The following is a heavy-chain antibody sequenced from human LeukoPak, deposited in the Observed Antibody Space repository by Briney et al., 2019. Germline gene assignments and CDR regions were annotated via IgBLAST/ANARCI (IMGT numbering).Heavy chain of an antibody. CDR1: GFTFSSYG. V-gene: IGHV3-23*01. CDR3: GREIPGGTTSLDC. D-gene: IGHD1-7*01. Sequence: PGGSLRLSCAASGFTFSSYGMSWVRQAPGKGLEWVSAISSRGGSTYYADSVKGRFTISRDNSKNTLYLQMNSLRAEDTAVYYCGREIPGGTTSLDCWGQGTVVTVSS. CDR2: ISSRGGST. J-gene: IGHJ4*02.